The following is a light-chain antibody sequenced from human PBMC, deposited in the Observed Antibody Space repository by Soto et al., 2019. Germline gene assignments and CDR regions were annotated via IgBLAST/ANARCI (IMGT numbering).Light chain of an antibody. V-gene: IGLV2-14*01. CDR3: SSFTSSSTYV. CDR1: SSDVGGYNY. CDR2: EVN. J-gene: IGLJ1*01. Sequence: QSALTQPASVSGSPGQSITISCTGTSSDVGGYNYVSWYQHHPGKAPKLMIYEVNNRPSGVSNRFSGSKSGNTASLTISGLQAEDEADYYCSSFTSSSTYVFGNGTKVTVL.